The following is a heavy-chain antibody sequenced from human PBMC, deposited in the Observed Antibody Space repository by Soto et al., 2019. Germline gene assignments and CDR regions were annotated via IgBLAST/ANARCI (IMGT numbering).Heavy chain of an antibody. Sequence: PGGSLRLSCAASGFTFSSYAMHWVRQAPGKGLEWVAVISYDGSNKYYADSVKGRFTISRDNSKNTLYLQMNSLRAEDTAVYYCARDRLPPTYLDYWGQGTLVTVSS. CDR2: ISYDGSNK. J-gene: IGHJ4*02. D-gene: IGHD3-16*01. V-gene: IGHV3-30-3*01. CDR3: ARDRLPPTYLDY. CDR1: GFTFSSYA.